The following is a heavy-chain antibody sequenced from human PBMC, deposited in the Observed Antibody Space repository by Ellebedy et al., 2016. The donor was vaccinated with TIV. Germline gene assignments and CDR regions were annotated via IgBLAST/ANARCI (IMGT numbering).Heavy chain of an antibody. CDR2: IYYSGST. J-gene: IGHJ3*02. Sequence: SETLSLTXTVSGRSVSSGSYYWSWIRQPPGKGLEWFGYIYYSGSTNYNPSLKSRVTISVDTSKNQFSLKLSSVTAADTAVYYCARDSGAFDIWGQGTMVTVSS. CDR3: ARDSGAFDI. D-gene: IGHD3-10*01. CDR1: GRSVSSGSYY. V-gene: IGHV4-61*01.